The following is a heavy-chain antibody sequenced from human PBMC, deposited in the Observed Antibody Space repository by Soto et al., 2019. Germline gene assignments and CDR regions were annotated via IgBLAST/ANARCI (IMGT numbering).Heavy chain of an antibody. CDR1: GYRFTTYA. Sequence: ASVKVSCKASGYRFTTYAMHWVRQAPGQRPEWMGWISGANGKTIYSQKFQGRVTITSDTSASTAYMELSSLRSEDTAVYYCARYGGTYSLDYWGQGTLVTVSS. CDR3: ARYGGTYSLDY. V-gene: IGHV1-3*01. J-gene: IGHJ4*02. D-gene: IGHD1-26*01. CDR2: ISGANGKT.